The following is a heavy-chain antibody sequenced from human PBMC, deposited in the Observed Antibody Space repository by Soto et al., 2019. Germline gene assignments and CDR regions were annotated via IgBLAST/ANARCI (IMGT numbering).Heavy chain of an antibody. J-gene: IGHJ4*02. V-gene: IGHV1-2*02. CDR3: SRALYSGINYLAN. Sequence: ASVKGSCKSSGYTFTDYYMHWVRQAPGQGLEWMGWINPNTSVTYFAQNFQGRVTLTRDTAMSTAYMELPRLTSDERALHSCSRALYSGINYLANWGQENLV. CDR1: GYTFTDYY. D-gene: IGHD1-20*01. CDR2: INPNTSVT.